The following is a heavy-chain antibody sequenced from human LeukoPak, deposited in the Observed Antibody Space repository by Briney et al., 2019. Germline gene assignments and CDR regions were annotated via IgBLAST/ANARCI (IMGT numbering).Heavy chain of an antibody. D-gene: IGHD6-13*01. CDR2: IYTSGST. CDR3: ARDIAAAGTFDY. J-gene: IGHJ4*02. V-gene: IGHV4-61*02. Sequence: SQTLSLTCTVSGGSISSGSYYWSWIRQPAGKGLEWIGRIYTSGSTNYNPSLKSRVTISVDTSKNQFSLKLSSVTAADTAVYYCARDIAAAGTFDYWGQGTLVTVSS. CDR1: GGSISSGSYY.